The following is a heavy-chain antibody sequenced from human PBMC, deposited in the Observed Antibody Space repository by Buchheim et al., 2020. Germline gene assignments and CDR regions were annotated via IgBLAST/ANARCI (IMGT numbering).Heavy chain of an antibody. D-gene: IGHD3-10*01. CDR1: GGSFSGYY. V-gene: IGHV4-34*01. CDR3: ARGRFDVRYYGSGSYFPV. Sequence: VQLQQWGAGLLKPSETLSLTCAVYGGSFSGYYWSWIRQPLGKGLEWIGEINHSGSTNYNPSLKSRVTISVDTSKNQFSLKLSSVTAADTAVYYCARGRFDVRYYGSGSYFPVWGQGTL. J-gene: IGHJ4*02. CDR2: INHSGST.